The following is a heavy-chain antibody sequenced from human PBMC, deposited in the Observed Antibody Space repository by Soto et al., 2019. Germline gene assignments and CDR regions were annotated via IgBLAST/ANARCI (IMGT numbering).Heavy chain of an antibody. D-gene: IGHD3-3*01. J-gene: IGHJ6*02. CDR2: IYYSGST. CDR3: ARGHYDFWSGPRGYYYGMDV. CDR1: GGSVSSGSYY. V-gene: IGHV4-61*01. Sequence: SETLSLTCTVSGGSVSSGSYYWSWIRQPPGKGLEWIGYIYYSGSTNYNPSLKSRVTISVDTSKNQFSLKLSSVTAADTAVYYCARGHYDFWSGPRGYYYGMDVWGQGTTVTVSS.